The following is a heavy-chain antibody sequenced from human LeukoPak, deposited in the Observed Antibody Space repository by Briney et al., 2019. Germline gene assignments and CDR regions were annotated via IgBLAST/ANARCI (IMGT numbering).Heavy chain of an antibody. J-gene: IGHJ4*02. CDR1: GGSFSGYY. V-gene: IGHV4-34*01. CDR2: INHSGST. D-gene: IGHD3-22*01. CDR3: ARADRQYYYDSSGYLDY. Sequence: SETLSLTCAVYGGSFSGYYWSWIRQPPGKGLEWIWEINHSGSTNYNPSLKSRVTISVDTSKNQFSLKLSSVTAADTAVYYCARADRQYYYDSSGYLDYWGQGTLVTVSS.